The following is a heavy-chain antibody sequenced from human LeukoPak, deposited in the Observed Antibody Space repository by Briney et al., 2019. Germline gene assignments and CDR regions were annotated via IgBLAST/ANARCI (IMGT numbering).Heavy chain of an antibody. Sequence: GGSLRLSCAASGFTFSSYEMNWVRQAPGKGLEWVSYISSSGSTIYYADSVKGRFTISRDNAKNSLYLQMISLRAEDTAVYYCARVAHLHAFDIWGQGTMVTVSS. CDR2: ISSSGSTI. CDR3: ARVAHLHAFDI. CDR1: GFTFSSYE. J-gene: IGHJ3*02. D-gene: IGHD2-15*01. V-gene: IGHV3-48*03.